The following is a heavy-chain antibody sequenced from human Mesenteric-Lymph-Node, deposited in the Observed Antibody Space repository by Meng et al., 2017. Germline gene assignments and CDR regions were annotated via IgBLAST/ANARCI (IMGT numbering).Heavy chain of an antibody. J-gene: IGHJ6*02. D-gene: IGHD3-10*01. CDR2: ITSSSFSS. V-gene: IGHV3-23*01. CDR3: AKDTRGFGDSRYYYYGLDV. CDR1: GFTFSNYR. Sequence: GESLKISCVASGFTFSNYRMSWVRQAPGKGLEWVSAITSSSFSSYYAESVKGRFTISRDDSKNTLYLQMNSLRVEDTAIYYCAKDTRGFGDSRYYYYGLDVWGQGSTVTFSS.